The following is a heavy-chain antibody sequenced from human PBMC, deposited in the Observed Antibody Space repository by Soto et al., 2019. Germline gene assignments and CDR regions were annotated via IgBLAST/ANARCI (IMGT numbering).Heavy chain of an antibody. CDR1: GFTFSSFN. CDR2: ISITGNYK. Sequence: EVQLVESGGGLVKPGGSPRLSCAASGFTFSSFNMDWVRQAPGKGLEWVSSISITGNYKYYADSLKGRFTISRDNAQNLLFLQMDSLSPEDTAVYYCASRRLGYCTGGTCPEFWGQGTLVTVTS. V-gene: IGHV3-21*01. D-gene: IGHD2-15*01. CDR3: ASRRLGYCTGGTCPEF. J-gene: IGHJ4*02.